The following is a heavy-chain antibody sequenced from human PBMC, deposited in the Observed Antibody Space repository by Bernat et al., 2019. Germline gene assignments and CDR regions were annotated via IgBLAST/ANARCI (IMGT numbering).Heavy chain of an antibody. Sequence: EVQLVESGGGLVQPGGSLRLSCAASAFTFSSYAMSWARQAPGKGLEWVSAISGSGGSTYYADSVKGRFTISRDNSKNTVYLQMNSLRAEDTAVYYCAKDRGNTRGYGDYWGQGTLVTVSS. J-gene: IGHJ4*02. D-gene: IGHD5-18*01. CDR3: AKDRGNTRGYGDY. CDR2: ISGSGGST. CDR1: AFTFSSYA. V-gene: IGHV3-23*04.